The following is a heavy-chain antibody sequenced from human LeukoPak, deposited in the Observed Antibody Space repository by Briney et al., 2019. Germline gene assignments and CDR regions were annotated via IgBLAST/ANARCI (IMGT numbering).Heavy chain of an antibody. Sequence: SETLSLTCTVSLGSISSSSYNWGWFRQSPGKGLEWIGTIYYSGSTSYNPSLKSRVIISVDTSKNQFSLTLRSVTAADTAVYYCAGLGGSTEYWGQGTLVTVSS. D-gene: IGHD3-16*01. CDR3: AGLGGSTEY. CDR2: IYYSGST. J-gene: IGHJ4*02. CDR1: LGSISSSSYN. V-gene: IGHV4-39*01.